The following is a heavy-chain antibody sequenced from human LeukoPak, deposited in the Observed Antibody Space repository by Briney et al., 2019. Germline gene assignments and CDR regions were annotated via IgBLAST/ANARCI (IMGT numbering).Heavy chain of an antibody. D-gene: IGHD3-22*01. Sequence: ASVKVSCKASGYTFTSYAMHWVRQAPGQGLEWMGWINPSSGGTNYAQRFQGRVTMTRDTSISTTYMELSGLRSDDTAVYYCARGQYYCDDAYPLHYWGQGTLVTVSS. CDR1: GYTFTSYA. CDR3: ARGQYYCDDAYPLHY. V-gene: IGHV1-2*02. J-gene: IGHJ4*02. CDR2: INPSSGGT.